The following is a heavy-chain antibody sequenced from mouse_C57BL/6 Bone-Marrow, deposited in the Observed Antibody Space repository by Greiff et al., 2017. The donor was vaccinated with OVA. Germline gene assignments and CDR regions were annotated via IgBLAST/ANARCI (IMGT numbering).Heavy chain of an antibody. CDR2: IWSGGST. CDR1: GFSLTSYG. Sequence: QVQLKQSGPGLVQPSQSLSITCTVSGFSLTSYGVHWVRQPPGKGLEWLGVIWSGGSTDYNAAFISRLSISKDNSKSQVFFKMNSLQADDTAIYDCAKNNYDYWFAYWGQGTLVTVSA. J-gene: IGHJ3*01. CDR3: AKNNYDYWFAY. V-gene: IGHV2-4*01. D-gene: IGHD2-4*01.